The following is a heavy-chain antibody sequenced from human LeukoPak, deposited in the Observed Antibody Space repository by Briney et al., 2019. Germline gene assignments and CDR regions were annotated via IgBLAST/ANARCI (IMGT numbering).Heavy chain of an antibody. CDR1: GGSISSYY. J-gene: IGHJ4*02. V-gene: IGHV4-59*01. CDR2: IYYSGST. CDR3: AKGHIPTTVTTDFDY. Sequence: SETLSLTCTVSGGSISSYYWSWIRQPPGKGLEWIGYIYYSGSTNYNPSLKSRVTISVDTSKNQFSLKLSSVTAADTAVYYCAKGHIPTTVTTDFDYWGQGTLVTVSS. D-gene: IGHD4-17*01.